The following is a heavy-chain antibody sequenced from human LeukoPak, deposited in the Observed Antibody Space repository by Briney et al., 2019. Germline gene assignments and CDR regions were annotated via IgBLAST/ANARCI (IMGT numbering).Heavy chain of an antibody. CDR2: ISAYSGNT. V-gene: IGHV1-18*01. Sequence: ASVKVSCKASGYTFTSYGISWVRQAPGQGLEWMGWISAYSGNTNYAQKLQGRVTMTTDTSTTTAYMELRSLRSDDTAVCYCARDSKRYGDYPDYWGQGTLVTVS. CDR3: ARDSKRYGDYPDY. D-gene: IGHD4-17*01. J-gene: IGHJ4*02. CDR1: GYTFTSYG.